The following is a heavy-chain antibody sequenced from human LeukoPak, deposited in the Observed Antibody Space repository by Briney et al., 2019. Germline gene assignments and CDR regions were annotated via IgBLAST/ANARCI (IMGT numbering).Heavy chain of an antibody. CDR2: IYYSGST. D-gene: IGHD1-14*01. CDR3: ARANRYYYYMDV. V-gene: IGHV4-59*01. CDR1: GGSISSYY. J-gene: IGHJ6*03. Sequence: SETLSLTCTVSGGSISSYYWSWIRQPPGKGLEWIGYIYYSGSTNYNPSLKSRVTISIDTSKNQFSLKLTSVTAADTAVYYCARANRYYYYMDVWGKGTTVTVSS.